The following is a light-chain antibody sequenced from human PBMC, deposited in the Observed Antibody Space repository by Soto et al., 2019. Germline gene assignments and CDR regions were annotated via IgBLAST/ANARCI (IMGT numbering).Light chain of an antibody. Sequence: ALAQPASVSGSPGQSITISCTGTSSDVGAYDYVSWYQQHPDKAPKLMIYEVSNRPSGVSNRFSGSKSVNTATLTISGLQAEDEADYYCSSYTSSSTRVFGTGTKVTVL. CDR3: SSYTSSSTRV. V-gene: IGLV2-14*03. CDR2: EVS. J-gene: IGLJ1*01. CDR1: SSDVGAYDY.